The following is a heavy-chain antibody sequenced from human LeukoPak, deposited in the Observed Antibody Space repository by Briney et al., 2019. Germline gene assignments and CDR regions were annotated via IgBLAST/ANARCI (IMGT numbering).Heavy chain of an antibody. J-gene: IGHJ4*02. Sequence: SVKVSCKASGFTFTSSAMQWVRQARGQRVEWIGWIVVGSGNTNYAQKFQERVTITRDMSTSTAYMELSSLRSEDTAVYYCAAVHLGMQFLDYWGQGTLVTVSS. CDR2: IVVGSGNT. V-gene: IGHV1-58*02. CDR3: AAVHLGMQFLDY. D-gene: IGHD3-3*02. CDR1: GFTFTSSA.